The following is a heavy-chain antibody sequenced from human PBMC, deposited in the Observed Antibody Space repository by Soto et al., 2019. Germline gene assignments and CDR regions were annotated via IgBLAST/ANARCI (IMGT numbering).Heavy chain of an antibody. CDR1: GYICSGYA. V-gene: IGHV3-30-3*01. CDR3: AREANGKTSYYDYFDF. D-gene: IGHD1-26*01. Sequence: SLRLSCAASGYICSGYAVQWVRQAPGKGLEWVAVISHDGGNIFYADSAKGRFTISRDNSMNTMYLQMNSLRDEDTAVYYCAREANGKTSYYDYFDFWGHGTLVTVS. CDR2: ISHDGGNI. J-gene: IGHJ4*01.